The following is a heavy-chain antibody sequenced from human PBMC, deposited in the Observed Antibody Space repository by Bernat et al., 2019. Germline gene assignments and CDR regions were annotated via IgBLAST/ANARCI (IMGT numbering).Heavy chain of an antibody. CDR2: IKSKTTGGTT. CDR1: GFIYTDAW. V-gene: IGHV3-15*01. J-gene: IGHJ4*02. Sequence: EVHLLESGGDLVRPGGSLRLSCAASGFIYTDAWMTWVRQAPGKGLEWVGRIKSKTTGGTTAYAAPVKGRFTISRDDSKNTLYLQLNSLKTEDTAVYYCTTETVDFEEDSGGFDYWGKGTLVTVSS. CDR3: TTETVDFEEDSGGFDY. D-gene: IGHD2-15*01.